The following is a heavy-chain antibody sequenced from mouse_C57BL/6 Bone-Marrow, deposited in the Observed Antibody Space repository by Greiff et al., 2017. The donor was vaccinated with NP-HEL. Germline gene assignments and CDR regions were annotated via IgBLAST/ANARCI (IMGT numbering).Heavy chain of an antibody. J-gene: IGHJ1*03. D-gene: IGHD4-1*01. CDR2: INPSSGYP. Sequence: VQLQQSGAELARPGASVKMSCKASGYTFTSYTMHWVKQRPGQGLEWIGYINPSSGYPKYNQKFKDKATLTADKSSSTAYMQLSSLTSEDSAVYYCARGWDPTGYFDVWGTGTTVTVSS. V-gene: IGHV1-4*01. CDR3: ARGWDPTGYFDV. CDR1: GYTFTSYT.